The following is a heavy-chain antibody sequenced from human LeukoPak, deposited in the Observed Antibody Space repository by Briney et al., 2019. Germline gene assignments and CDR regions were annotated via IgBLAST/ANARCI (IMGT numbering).Heavy chain of an antibody. CDR2: IYYSGST. Sequence: SETLSLTCTVSGGSISSSSYYWGWIRQPPGKGLEWIGSIYYSGSTYYNPSLKSRVTISVDRSKNQFSLKLSSVTAADTAVYYCATSAMGSSWVNDAFDIWGQGTMVTVSS. J-gene: IGHJ3*02. CDR3: ATSAMGSSWVNDAFDI. V-gene: IGHV4-39*07. D-gene: IGHD6-13*01. CDR1: GGSISSSSYY.